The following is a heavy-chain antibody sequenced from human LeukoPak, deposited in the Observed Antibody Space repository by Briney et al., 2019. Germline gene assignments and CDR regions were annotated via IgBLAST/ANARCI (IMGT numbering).Heavy chain of an antibody. CDR2: ISDSAGKT. CDR1: GITLSNYG. CDR3: AERGVVIRVILVGFHKEAYYFDS. Sequence: GGSLRLSCAVSGITLSNYGMSWVRQAPGKGLEWVAGISDSAGKTNYADSVKGRFTISRDSPKNTLYLQMNSLRAEDTAVYFCAERGVVIRVILVGFHKEAYYFDSWGQGALVTVSS. J-gene: IGHJ4*02. V-gene: IGHV3-23*01. D-gene: IGHD3-22*01.